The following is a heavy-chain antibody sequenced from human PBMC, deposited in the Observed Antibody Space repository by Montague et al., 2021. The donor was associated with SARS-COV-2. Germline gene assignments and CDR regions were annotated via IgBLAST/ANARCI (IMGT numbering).Heavy chain of an antibody. V-gene: IGHV3-23*01. J-gene: IGHJ2*01. Sequence: SLRLSCAASGFTFSSYAMSWVRQAPGKGLEWVSAISGSGGSTYYADSVKGRFTISRDNSKNTLYLQMNSLRAEDTAVYYCAKGSGGTLLGVVITYWYFDLWGRGTLVTVSS. CDR3: AKGSGGTLLGVVITYWYFDL. D-gene: IGHD3-3*01. CDR1: GFTFSSYA. CDR2: ISGSGGST.